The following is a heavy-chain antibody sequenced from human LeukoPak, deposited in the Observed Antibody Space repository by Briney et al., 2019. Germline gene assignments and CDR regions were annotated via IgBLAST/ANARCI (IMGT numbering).Heavy chain of an antibody. V-gene: IGHV4-61*01. CDR1: SGSISSSSYY. J-gene: IGHJ4*02. Sequence: PSETLSLTCTVSSGSISSSSYYWSWIRQPPWKGLEWIGYIYYSGSTNYNPSLKSRVTISVDTSKNQFSLKLSSVTAADTAVYYCARTTYYYGSGSFYFDYWGQGTLVTVSS. D-gene: IGHD3-10*01. CDR3: ARTTYYYGSGSFYFDY. CDR2: IYYSGST.